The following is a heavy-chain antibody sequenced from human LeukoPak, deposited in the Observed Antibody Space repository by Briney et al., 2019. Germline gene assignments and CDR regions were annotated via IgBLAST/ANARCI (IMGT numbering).Heavy chain of an antibody. Sequence: ETLSLTCAVYGGSFSGYYWSWVRQAPGKGLEWVSAISGSGGSTYYADSVKGRFTISRDNSKNTPYLQMNSLRAEDTAVYYCAKDPPSGYCSSTSCYDYWGQGTLVTVSS. CDR3: AKDPPSGYCSSTSCYDY. V-gene: IGHV3-23*01. CDR1: GGSFSGYY. CDR2: ISGSGGST. D-gene: IGHD2-2*01. J-gene: IGHJ4*02.